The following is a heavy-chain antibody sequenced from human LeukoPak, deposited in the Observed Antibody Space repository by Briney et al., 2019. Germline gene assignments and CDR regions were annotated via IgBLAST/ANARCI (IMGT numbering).Heavy chain of an antibody. CDR2: IRYDGSNK. Sequence: PGGSLRLSCAASGFTFSSYGMHWVRQAPGKGLEWVAFIRYDGSNKYYADSVKGRFTISRDNSKNTLYLQMNSLRAEDTAVYYCALPHYPIAVAGYFDYWGQGTLVTVSS. CDR3: ALPHYPIAVAGYFDY. D-gene: IGHD6-19*01. V-gene: IGHV3-30*02. CDR1: GFTFSSYG. J-gene: IGHJ4*02.